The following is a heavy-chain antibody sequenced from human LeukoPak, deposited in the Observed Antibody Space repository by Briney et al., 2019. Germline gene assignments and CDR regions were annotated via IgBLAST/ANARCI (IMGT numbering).Heavy chain of an antibody. CDR3: AAVRDYYDSSSYSNLGFDY. CDR1: GFTFTSSA. V-gene: IGHV1-58*02. D-gene: IGHD3-22*01. CDR2: IVVGSGNT. Sequence: EASVKVSCKASGFTFTSSAMQWVRQARGQPLEWIGWIVVGSGNTNYAQKFQERVTITRDMSTSTAYMELSSLRSEDTAVYYCAAVRDYYDSSSYSNLGFDYWGQGTLVTVSS. J-gene: IGHJ4*02.